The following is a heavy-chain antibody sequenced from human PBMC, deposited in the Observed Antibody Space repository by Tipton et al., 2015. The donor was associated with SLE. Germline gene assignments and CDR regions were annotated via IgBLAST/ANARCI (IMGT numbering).Heavy chain of an antibody. J-gene: IGHJ5*02. CDR2: IFHSGDV. V-gene: IGHV4-39*07. CDR1: GGSISSSGYY. Sequence: TLSLTCTVSGGSISSSGYYWGWIRQPPGKGLEWMGSIFHSGDVYYNPSVKSRVTISIETSKNQFSLKLTSMTAADTAVYYCVRDGFCRNGVCYRNWFDPWGPGSLVTVSS. D-gene: IGHD2-8*01. CDR3: VRDGFCRNGVCYRNWFDP.